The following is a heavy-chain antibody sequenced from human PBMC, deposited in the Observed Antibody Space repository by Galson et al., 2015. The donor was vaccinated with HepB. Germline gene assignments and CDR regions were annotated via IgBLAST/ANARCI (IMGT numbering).Heavy chain of an antibody. D-gene: IGHD1-7*01. V-gene: IGHV3-33*01. J-gene: IGHJ4*02. CDR1: GFTFSSYG. CDR2: IWYDGSNK. Sequence: SLRLSCAASGFTFSSYGMHWVRQAPGKGLEWVAVIWYDGSNKYYADSVKGRFTISRDNSKNTLYLQMNSLRAEDTAVYYCARDFGTGTTLVDYWGQGTLVTVSS. CDR3: ARDFGTGTTLVDY.